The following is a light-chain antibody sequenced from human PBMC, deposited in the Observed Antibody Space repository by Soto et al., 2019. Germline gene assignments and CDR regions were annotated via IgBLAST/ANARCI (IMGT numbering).Light chain of an antibody. J-gene: IGKJ1*01. Sequence: DIQMTQSPSSLSASVGDRVTITCRASQGIRHYLAWYQQKPGKVPKLLIYAASNLQSGVPSRFSGSGSGTDFTLTISSLQPEDFATYFCQQSYSTPPWTFGQGTKVDIK. CDR2: AAS. CDR1: QGIRHY. V-gene: IGKV1-39*01. CDR3: QQSYSTPPWT.